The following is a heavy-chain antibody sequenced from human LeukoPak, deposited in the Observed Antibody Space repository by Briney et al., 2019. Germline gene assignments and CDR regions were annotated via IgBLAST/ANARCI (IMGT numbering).Heavy chain of an antibody. CDR2: FDPEDGET. CDR3: ATVDCSSTSCPGIVNWFDP. V-gene: IGHV1-24*01. CDR1: GYTLTELS. D-gene: IGHD2-2*01. J-gene: IGHJ5*02. Sequence: ASVKVSCKVSGYTLTELSMHWVRQAPGKGLEWMGGFDPEDGETIYAQKFQGRVTMTEDTSTDTAYMELSSLRSEDTAVYYCATVDCSSTSCPGIVNWFDPWGQGTLVTVSS.